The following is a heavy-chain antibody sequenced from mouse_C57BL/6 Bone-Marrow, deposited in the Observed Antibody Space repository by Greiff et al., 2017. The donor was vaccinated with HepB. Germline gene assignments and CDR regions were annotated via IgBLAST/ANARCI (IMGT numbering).Heavy chain of an antibody. CDR1: GYTFTDYY. CDR3: ARSRYYGPFAY. CDR2: IYPGSGNT. D-gene: IGHD1-1*01. Sequence: VKLMESGAELVRPGASVKLSCKASGYTFTDYYINWVKQRPGQGLEWIARIYPGSGNTYYNEKFKGKATLTAEKSSSTAYMQLSSLTSEDSAVYFCARSRYYGPFAYWGQGTLVTVSA. V-gene: IGHV1-76*01. J-gene: IGHJ3*01.